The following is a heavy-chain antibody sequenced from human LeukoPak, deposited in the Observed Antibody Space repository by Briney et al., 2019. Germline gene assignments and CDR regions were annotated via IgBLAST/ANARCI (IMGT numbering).Heavy chain of an antibody. CDR1: GYSFTTYG. J-gene: IGHJ4*02. D-gene: IGHD2-2*01. CDR2: ISAKNGNT. CDR3: ARTSWRAYCDTSSCSKYYFDY. V-gene: IGHV1-18*01. Sequence: ASVNVSCKASGYSFTTYGITWVRQAPGQGLEWMGWISAKNGNTNYAQKLQGRVTMATDTSTSTASMELRSLRSDDTAVYYCARTSWRAYCDTSSCSKYYFDYWGQGTLVTVSS.